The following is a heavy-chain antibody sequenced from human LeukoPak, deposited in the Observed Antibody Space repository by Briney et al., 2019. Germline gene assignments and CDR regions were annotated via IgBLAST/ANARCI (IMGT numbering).Heavy chain of an antibody. Sequence: GGSLRLSCAASGFTFSSYSMNWFGRPPGRGLEWFSSISSSSSYIYYADSGKGRFTISRDNAKNSLYLQMNSLRAEDTAVYYCARPRGVDTAMVNYWGQGTLVTVSS. J-gene: IGHJ4*02. CDR3: ARPRGVDTAMVNY. D-gene: IGHD5-18*01. CDR2: ISSSSSYI. V-gene: IGHV3-21*01. CDR1: GFTFSSYS.